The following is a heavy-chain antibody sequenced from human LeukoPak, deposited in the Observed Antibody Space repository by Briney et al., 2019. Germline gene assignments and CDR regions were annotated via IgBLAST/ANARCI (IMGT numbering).Heavy chain of an antibody. CDR2: LYSGGSA. CDR1: GDSIRSSDYY. J-gene: IGHJ4*02. CDR3: GRGFLGGSAIFDY. D-gene: IGHD2-21*02. Sequence: SETLSLTCTVSGDSIRSSDYYWAWIRQPPGKGLEWIGSLYSGGSAYYAPSLRSRVSISADTSKNQFSLKLNTMTAADTAVYYWGRGFLGGSAIFDYGGQGPLVIVSS. V-gene: IGHV4-39*07.